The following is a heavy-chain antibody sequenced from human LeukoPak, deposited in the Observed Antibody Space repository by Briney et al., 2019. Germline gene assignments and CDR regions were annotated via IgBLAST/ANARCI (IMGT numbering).Heavy chain of an antibody. J-gene: IGHJ4*02. CDR3: ARVGGHCTSTSCPPPDY. CDR1: GFTVSSNY. Sequence: GGSLRLSCAASGFTVSSNYMSWVRQAPGKGLEWVSFIDSSSRYIYQADSVKGRFTISRDNAKSSVFLQMNSLRAEDTAVYYCARVGGHCTSTSCPPPDYWGQGTLVTASS. V-gene: IGHV3-21*01. CDR2: IDSSSRYI. D-gene: IGHD2-2*01.